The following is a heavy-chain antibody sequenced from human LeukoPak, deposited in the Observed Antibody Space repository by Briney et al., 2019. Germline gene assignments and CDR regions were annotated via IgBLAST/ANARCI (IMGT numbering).Heavy chain of an antibody. CDR1: GYTFTSYG. Sequence: ASVKVSCKASGYTFTSYGISWVRQAPGQGLEWMGWINPNSGGTNYAQKFQGRVTMTRDTSISTAYMELSRLRSDDTAVYYCARGLRVVEPAAIDYYYGMDVWGQGTTVTVSS. J-gene: IGHJ6*02. D-gene: IGHD2-2*01. CDR2: INPNSGGT. V-gene: IGHV1-2*02. CDR3: ARGLRVVEPAAIDYYYGMDV.